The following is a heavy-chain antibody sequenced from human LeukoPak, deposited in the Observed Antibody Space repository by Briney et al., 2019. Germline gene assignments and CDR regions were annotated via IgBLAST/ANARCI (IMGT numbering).Heavy chain of an antibody. CDR1: GGSISSYY. D-gene: IGHD6-13*01. Sequence: PSETLSLTCTVSGGSISSYYWSWIRQPAGKGLEWIGRIYSSGSTNHNPSLESRVTMSVDTSKNQFSLKLSSVTAADTAVHYCVRSDSSSSHTAFDIWGQGTMVTVSS. V-gene: IGHV4-4*07. CDR3: VRSDSSSSHTAFDI. J-gene: IGHJ3*02. CDR2: IYSSGST.